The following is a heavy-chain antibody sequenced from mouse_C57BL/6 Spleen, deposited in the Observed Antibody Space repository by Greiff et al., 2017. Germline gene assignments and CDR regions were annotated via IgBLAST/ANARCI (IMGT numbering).Heavy chain of an antibody. V-gene: IGHV5-16*01. CDR2: INSDGSST. CDR3: AREDYYSNYGGFFDY. Sequence: EVKVVESEGGLVQPGSSMKLSCTASGFTFSDYYMAWVRQVPEKGLEWVANINSDGSSTYYLDSLKSRFIISRDNAKNILYLQMSSLKSEDTATYYCAREDYYSNYGGFFDYWGQGTTLTVSS. D-gene: IGHD2-5*01. CDR1: GFTFSDYY. J-gene: IGHJ2*01.